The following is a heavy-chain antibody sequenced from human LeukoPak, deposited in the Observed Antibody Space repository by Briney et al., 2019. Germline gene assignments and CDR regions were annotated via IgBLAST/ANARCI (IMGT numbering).Heavy chain of an antibody. CDR2: INHSGST. CDR1: GGSFSGYY. V-gene: IGHV4-34*01. Sequence: SETLSLTCAVYGGSFSGYYRSWIRQPPGKGLEWIGEINHSGSTNYNPSLKSRVTISVDTSKNQFSLKLSSVTAADTAVYYCARGLGGITMVRGVRSGFAPWGQGTLVTVS. J-gene: IGHJ5*02. CDR3: ARGLGGITMVRGVRSGFAP. D-gene: IGHD3-10*01.